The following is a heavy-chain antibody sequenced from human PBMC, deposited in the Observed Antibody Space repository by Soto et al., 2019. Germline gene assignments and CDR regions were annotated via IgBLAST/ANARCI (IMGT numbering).Heavy chain of an antibody. CDR1: GFTFSSYA. J-gene: IGHJ3*02. CDR3: AKTMEVVIDAFDI. D-gene: IGHD3-22*01. V-gene: IGHV3-23*01. CDR2: ISGSGGST. Sequence: GGSLRLSCAASGFTFSSYAMSWVRQALGKGLEWVSAISGSGGSTYYADSVKGRFTISRDNSKNTLYLQMNSLRAEDTAVYYCAKTMEVVIDAFDIWGQGTMVTVSS.